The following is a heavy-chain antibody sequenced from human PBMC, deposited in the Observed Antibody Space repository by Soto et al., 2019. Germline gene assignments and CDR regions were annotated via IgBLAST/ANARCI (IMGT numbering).Heavy chain of an antibody. J-gene: IGHJ5*01. Sequence: QLQLQESGPGLVKPSDTLSLTCTVSGGSIRDSNYYWGWFRQSPGKGLEWIGSVYYSGTTYYKPSLQSQVTLSVDTSKPKFSLNLRSVTATDTAVYFCASHSGRFGIAGAGIDSWGQGTRVTVSS. CDR3: ASHSGRFGIAGAGIDS. CDR1: GGSIRDSNYY. D-gene: IGHD6-19*01. CDR2: VYYSGTT. V-gene: IGHV4-39*01.